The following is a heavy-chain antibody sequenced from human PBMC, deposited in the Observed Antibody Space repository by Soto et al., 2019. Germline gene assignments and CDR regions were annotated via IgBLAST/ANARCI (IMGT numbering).Heavy chain of an antibody. D-gene: IGHD1-26*01. J-gene: IGHJ6*02. V-gene: IGHV4-39*02. CDR2: IYYSGST. Sequence: QLQLQESGPGLVKPSETLSLTCTVSGGSISSSSYYWGWIRQPPGKGLEWIGSIYYSGSTYYNPSLTSRVTISVNTSKNQFSLKLSSVTAADTAVYYCARDGSSPDNYYYYGMDVWGQGTTVTVSS. CDR3: ARDGSSPDNYYYYGMDV. CDR1: GGSISSSSYY.